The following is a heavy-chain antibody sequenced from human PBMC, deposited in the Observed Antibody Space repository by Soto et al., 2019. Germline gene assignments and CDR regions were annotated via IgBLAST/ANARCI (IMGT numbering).Heavy chain of an antibody. CDR1: GFTFSGYA. V-gene: IGHV3-23*01. D-gene: IGHD6-6*01. CDR3: AKKGQLVPGYYFDY. CDR2: ISGSGGST. J-gene: IGHJ4*02. Sequence: EVQLLESGGGLVHPGGSLRPPCAASGFTFSGYALSWVRQAPGKGLEWVSAISGSGGSTYYADSVKGRFTISRDNSKNTLYLQMNSLRAEDTAVYYCAKKGQLVPGYYFDYWGQGTLVTVSS.